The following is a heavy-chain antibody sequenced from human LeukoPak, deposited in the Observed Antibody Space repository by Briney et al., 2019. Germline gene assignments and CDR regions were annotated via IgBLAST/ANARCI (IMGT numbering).Heavy chain of an antibody. Sequence: GGSLRLSCAASGFTFSSYAMHWVRQAPGKGLEWVAVISYDGSNKYYADSVKGRFTISRDNAKNSVYLQMNSLRVEDTAVYYCARGIAAAGSYWGQGTLVTVSS. CDR1: GFTFSSYA. CDR3: ARGIAAAGSY. D-gene: IGHD6-13*01. V-gene: IGHV3-30-3*01. CDR2: ISYDGSNK. J-gene: IGHJ4*02.